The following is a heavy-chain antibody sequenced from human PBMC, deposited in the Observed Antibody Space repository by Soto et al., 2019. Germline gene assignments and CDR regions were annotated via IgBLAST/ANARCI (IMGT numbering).Heavy chain of an antibody. CDR2: IYPRDSDT. D-gene: IGHD3-10*01. V-gene: IGHV5-51*01. Sequence: GESLKISCRGSGYSFTNYWIGWVRQMPGKGLEWMGIIYPRDSDTRYSPTFEGQVIISADKSISIAYLQWSSLKASDTAMYYCARRALVASGNYELGGLDYWGQGTLVTVSS. CDR1: GYSFTNYW. CDR3: ARRALVASGNYELGGLDY. J-gene: IGHJ4*02.